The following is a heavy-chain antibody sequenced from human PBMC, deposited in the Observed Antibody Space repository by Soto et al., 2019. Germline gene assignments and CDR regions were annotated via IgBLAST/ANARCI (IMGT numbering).Heavy chain of an antibody. J-gene: IGHJ4*02. CDR3: AKGPVVMATNQRGYFDY. D-gene: IGHD2-21*01. CDR1: GFTFSSYG. V-gene: IGHV3-30*18. Sequence: QVQLVESGGGVVQPGRSLRLSCAASGFTFSSYGMHWVRQAPGKGLEWVAVISYDGSNKYCADSVKGRFTVSRDNSKNTLYLQMNSLRAEDTAVYYCAKGPVVMATNQRGYFDYWGQGTLVTVSS. CDR2: ISYDGSNK.